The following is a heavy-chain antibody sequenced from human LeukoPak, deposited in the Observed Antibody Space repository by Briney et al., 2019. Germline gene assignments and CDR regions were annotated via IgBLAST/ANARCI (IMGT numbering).Heavy chain of an antibody. CDR3: ARSLTYYYDSSGYKGHDAFDI. V-gene: IGHV1-8*02. J-gene: IGHJ3*02. CDR2: MNPNSGNT. Sequence: ASVKVSCKASGYTFTGYYMHWVRQAPGQGLEWMGWMNPNSGNTGYAQKFQGRVTMTRNTSISTAYMELSSLRSEDTAVYYCARSLTYYYDSSGYKGHDAFDIWGQGTMVTVSS. CDR1: GYTFTGYY. D-gene: IGHD3-22*01.